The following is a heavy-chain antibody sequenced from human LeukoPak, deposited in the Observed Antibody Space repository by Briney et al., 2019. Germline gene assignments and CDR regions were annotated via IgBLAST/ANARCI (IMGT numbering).Heavy chain of an antibody. Sequence: TSETLSLTCTVSGGSISSYYWSWIRQPPGKGLEWIGYIYYSGSTNYNPSLKSRVTISVDTSKNQFSLKLSSVTAADTAVYYCARVSGYDWESFYDYWGQGTLVTVSS. CDR2: IYYSGST. CDR1: GGSISSYY. D-gene: IGHD5-12*01. V-gene: IGHV4-59*01. J-gene: IGHJ4*02. CDR3: ARVSGYDWESFYDY.